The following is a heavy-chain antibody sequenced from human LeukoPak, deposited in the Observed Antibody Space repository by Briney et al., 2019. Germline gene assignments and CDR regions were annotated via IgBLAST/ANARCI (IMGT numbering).Heavy chain of an antibody. D-gene: IGHD4-17*01. V-gene: IGHV3-23*01. CDR1: GFTFSSYA. Sequence: GGSLRLSCAASGFTFSSYAMSWVRQAPGKGLEWVSGISGSGSIRYYADSVEGRFTISRDNSKNTLYLQMNSLRAEDTAVYYCAKDLYGDYDNDYWGQGTLVTVSS. CDR3: AKDLYGDYDNDY. CDR2: ISGSGSIR. J-gene: IGHJ4*02.